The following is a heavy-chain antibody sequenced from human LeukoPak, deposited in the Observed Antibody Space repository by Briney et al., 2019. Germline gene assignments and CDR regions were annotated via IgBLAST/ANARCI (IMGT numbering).Heavy chain of an antibody. CDR1: GFTFSSYA. D-gene: IGHD6-13*01. V-gene: IGHV3-23*01. CDR3: AKEASSSWTN. J-gene: IGHJ4*02. Sequence: GGSLRLSCVVSGFTFSSYAMSWVRQAPGKGLEWVSQISDDSGRIYYADSVKGRFSISRDNSKNTLYLQMNSLRAEDTALYYCAKEASSSWTNWGQGTLVTVSS. CDR2: ISDDSGRI.